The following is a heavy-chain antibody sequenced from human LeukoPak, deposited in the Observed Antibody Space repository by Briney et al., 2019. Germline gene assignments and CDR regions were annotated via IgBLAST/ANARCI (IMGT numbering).Heavy chain of an antibody. CDR1: GFTFSSYA. CDR2: ISYDGSNK. J-gene: IGHJ4*02. CDR3: ASEPGRDGYNWGLDY. Sequence: GGSLRLSCAAYGFTFSSYAMHWVRQAPGKGLEWVAVISYDGSNKYYADSVKGRFTISRDNSKNTLYLQMNSLRAEDTAVYYCASEPGRDGYNWGLDYWGQGTLVTVSS. D-gene: IGHD5-24*01. V-gene: IGHV3-30-3*01.